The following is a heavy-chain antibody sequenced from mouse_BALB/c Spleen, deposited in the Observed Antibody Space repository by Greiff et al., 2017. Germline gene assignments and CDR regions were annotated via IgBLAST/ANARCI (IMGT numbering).Heavy chain of an antibody. CDR2: IWGGGST. CDR3: ARKETARATFAY. J-gene: IGHJ3*01. Sequence: VKVVESGPGLVAPSQSLSITCTVSGFSLSRYSVHWVRQPPGKGLEWLGMIWGGGSTDYNSALKSRLSISKDNSKSQVFLKMNSLQTDDTAMYYCARKETARATFAYWGQGTLVTVSA. V-gene: IGHV2-6-4*01. D-gene: IGHD3-2*01. CDR1: GFSLSRYS.